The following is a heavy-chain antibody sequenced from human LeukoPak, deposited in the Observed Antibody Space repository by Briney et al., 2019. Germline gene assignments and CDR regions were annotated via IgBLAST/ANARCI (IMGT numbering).Heavy chain of an antibody. V-gene: IGHV1-2*02. D-gene: IGHD2-21*02. CDR3: ARSHYCGGDCYRYNWFDP. J-gene: IGHJ5*02. Sequence: ASVKVSCKTSGYIFTDFYIHWVRQAPGQGLEWMGWINPNSGGTNYAQKFQGRVTMTRDTSISTAYMELSRLRSDDTAVYYCARSHYCGGDCYRYNWFDPWGQGTLVTVSS. CDR1: GYIFTDFY. CDR2: INPNSGGT.